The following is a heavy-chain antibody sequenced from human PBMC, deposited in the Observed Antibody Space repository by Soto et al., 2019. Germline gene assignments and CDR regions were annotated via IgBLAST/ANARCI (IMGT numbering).Heavy chain of an antibody. CDR1: GFTFSSYS. V-gene: IGHV3-48*01. Sequence: GGSLRLSCAASGFTFSSYSMNWVRQAPGKGLEWVSYISRSSSTIYYADSVKGRFTISRDNAKNSLYLQMNSLRAEDTAVYYCARDEVDSSSWYSGCTFDPWGQGTLVTVSS. J-gene: IGHJ5*02. CDR2: ISRSSSTI. D-gene: IGHD6-13*01. CDR3: ARDEVDSSSWYSGCTFDP.